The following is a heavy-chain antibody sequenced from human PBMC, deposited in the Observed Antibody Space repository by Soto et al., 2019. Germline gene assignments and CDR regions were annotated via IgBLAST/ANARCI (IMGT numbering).Heavy chain of an antibody. Sequence: ETLSLTCTVSGGSISSGGYYWSWIRQHPGKGLEWIGSIYYSGSTYYNPSLRSRVTISMDTSKNQFSLRLTSVTAADTAVYYCARHTDCGSGSSCLGSDNMDTDAFDIWGQGTMVTVSS. CDR3: ARHTDCGSGSSCLGSDNMDTDAFDI. J-gene: IGHJ3*02. V-gene: IGHV4-39*01. D-gene: IGHD3-10*01. CDR2: IYYSGST. CDR1: GGSISSGGYY.